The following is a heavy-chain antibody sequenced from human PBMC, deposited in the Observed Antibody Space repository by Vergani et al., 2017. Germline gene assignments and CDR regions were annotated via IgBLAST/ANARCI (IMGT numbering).Heavy chain of an antibody. J-gene: IGHJ5*02. D-gene: IGHD3-9*01. CDR3: VRGGTFDSLSP. V-gene: IGHV1-2*02. CDR1: GYYFTDNY. Sequence: QVQLVQSGAEVKKPGAAVKVSCKASGYYFTDNYLHWVRQAPGQGLEWMGRITPQNGGTQYAEKFKGRVTMTRDTSITTAYMELTSLTSDDTAVYYCVRGGTFDSLSPWGQGTLVTVSS. CDR2: ITPQNGGT.